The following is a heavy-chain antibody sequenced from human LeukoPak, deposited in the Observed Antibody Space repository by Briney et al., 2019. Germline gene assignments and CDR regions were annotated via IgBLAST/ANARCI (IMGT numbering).Heavy chain of an antibody. V-gene: IGHV1-46*01. Sequence: ASVKVSCKASGYTFTSYYMHWVRQAPGQGLEWMGIINPSGGSTSYAQKFQGRVTMTRDTSTSTVYMELSSLRSEDTAVYYCARARGSVLLWFGETPTGAFDIWGQGTMVTVSS. J-gene: IGHJ3*02. CDR3: ARARGSVLLWFGETPTGAFDI. CDR1: GYTFTSYY. D-gene: IGHD3-10*01. CDR2: INPSGGST.